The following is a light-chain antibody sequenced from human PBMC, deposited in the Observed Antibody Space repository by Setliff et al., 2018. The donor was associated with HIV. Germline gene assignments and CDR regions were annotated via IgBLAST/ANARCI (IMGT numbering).Light chain of an antibody. CDR2: EVS. CDR3: SSYTFSSTSYV. V-gene: IGLV2-14*01. Sequence: QSALTQPASVSGSPGQSITISCTGTSSDVGSYNCVSWYQQHPGKAPKLMIYEVSNRPSWVSNRFSGSKSGNTASLTISGLQAEDEADYYCSSYTFSSTSYVFGTGTKVTVL. J-gene: IGLJ1*01. CDR1: SSDVGSYNC.